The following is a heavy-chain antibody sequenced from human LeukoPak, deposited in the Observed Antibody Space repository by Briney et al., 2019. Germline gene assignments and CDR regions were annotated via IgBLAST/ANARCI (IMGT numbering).Heavy chain of an antibody. CDR2: ISSSSSYI. Sequence: KPGGSLRLSCAASGFTFSTYNLIWVRQAPGKGLEWVSSISSSSSYISYADSVKGRFSISRDDDKDSLYLQMDRLRAGDKAVYYCARVPYYYDTSGDPKDWYFDLWGRGTLVTVSS. D-gene: IGHD3-22*01. V-gene: IGHV3-21*01. J-gene: IGHJ2*01. CDR3: ARVPYYYDTSGDPKDWYFDL. CDR1: GFTFSTYN.